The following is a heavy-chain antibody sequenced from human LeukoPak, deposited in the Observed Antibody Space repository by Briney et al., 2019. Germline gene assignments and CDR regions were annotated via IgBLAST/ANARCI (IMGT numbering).Heavy chain of an antibody. V-gene: IGHV3-74*01. Sequence: GGSLRLSCAASGFTFSSYWMHWVRQAPGKGLVWGSRINSDGSSTNYADSVKGRFTISGDNAKNTLYLQMNSLRAEDTAVYYCARTRSGIYYSSDYWGQGTLVTVSS. D-gene: IGHD1-26*01. J-gene: IGHJ4*02. CDR2: INSDGSST. CDR1: GFTFSSYW. CDR3: ARTRSGIYYSSDY.